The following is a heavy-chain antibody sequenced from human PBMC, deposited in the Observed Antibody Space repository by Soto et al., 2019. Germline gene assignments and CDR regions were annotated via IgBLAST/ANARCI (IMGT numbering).Heavy chain of an antibody. CDR1: GGYVSSGSYY. D-gene: IGHD2-8*01. Sequence: TSETLSLTCPVSGGYVSSGSYYWRWIRQPPGKGLEWIANIHYSGTTNYNPSLASRVTLSVDTSKNQFSLKMTSVTAADRAMYFCARYNSYAIDYWGRGTLVTVSS. CDR2: IHYSGTT. V-gene: IGHV4-61*01. J-gene: IGHJ4*02. CDR3: ARYNSYAIDY.